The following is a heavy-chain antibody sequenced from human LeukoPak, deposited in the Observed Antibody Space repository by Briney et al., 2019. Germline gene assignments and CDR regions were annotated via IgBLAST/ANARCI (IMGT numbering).Heavy chain of an antibody. CDR3: AKSLPGIAVAASFGY. CDR1: GFTFSSFA. J-gene: IGHJ4*02. D-gene: IGHD6-19*01. CDR2: ISGSGGST. Sequence: GGSLRLSCAASGFTFSSFAMSWVRQAPGKGPEWVSAISGSGGSTYYADSVKGRFTISRDNSKNTLYLQMNSLRAEDTAVYYCAKSLPGIAVAASFGYWGQGTLVTVSS. V-gene: IGHV3-23*01.